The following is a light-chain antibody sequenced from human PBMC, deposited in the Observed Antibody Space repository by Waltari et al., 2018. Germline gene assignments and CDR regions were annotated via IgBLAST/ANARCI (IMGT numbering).Light chain of an antibody. J-gene: IGKJ1*01. CDR3: MQGTHWPPWT. V-gene: IGKV2-30*01. Sequence: DVVLPQSPLSLSVTLGQPASISCRSSQSLMYTDGDTYLIWFQQRPGQSPRRLMYEVSSRDFGVPDRFSGSGSGTDFTLNISRVEAEDVAIYYCMQGTHWPPWTFGQGTKVEIK. CDR1: QSLMYTDGDTY. CDR2: EVS.